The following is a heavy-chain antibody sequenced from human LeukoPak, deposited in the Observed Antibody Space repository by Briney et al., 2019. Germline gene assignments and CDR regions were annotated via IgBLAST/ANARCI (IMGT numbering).Heavy chain of an antibody. CDR2: ISGSGGST. CDR3: ASPLLGGPTTKYYYMDV. D-gene: IGHD1-26*01. V-gene: IGHV3-23*01. CDR1: GFTFSSYA. J-gene: IGHJ6*03. Sequence: GGSLRLSCAASGFTFSSYAMSWVRQAPGKGLEWVSAISGSGGSTYYADSVNGRFTISRDNSTNTLYLQMNSLRAEDTAVYYCASPLLGGPTTKYYYMDVWGKGTTVTVSS.